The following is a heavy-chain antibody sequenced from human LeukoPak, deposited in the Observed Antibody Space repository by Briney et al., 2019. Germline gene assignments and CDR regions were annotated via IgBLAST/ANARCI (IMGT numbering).Heavy chain of an antibody. CDR3: ARGVERIFGVVNWFDP. CDR2: IYYSGST. D-gene: IGHD3-3*01. V-gene: IGHV4-31*03. CDR1: GVSISSVGYY. Sequence: SQTLSLTCTVSGVSISSVGYYWSWIRQHPGKGQEWIGYIYYSGSTYYNPSLKSRVTISVDTSKNQFSLKLSSVTAADTAVYYCARGVERIFGVVNWFDPWGQGTPVTVSS. J-gene: IGHJ5*02.